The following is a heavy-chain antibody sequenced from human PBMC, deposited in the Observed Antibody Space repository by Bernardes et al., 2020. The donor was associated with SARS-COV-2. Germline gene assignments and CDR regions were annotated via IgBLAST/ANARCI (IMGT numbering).Heavy chain of an antibody. J-gene: IGHJ4*02. V-gene: IGHV3-74*01. CDR3: SREGYYYDSSEYNSLRY. CDR1: GFTFSSYW. D-gene: IGHD3-22*01. CDR2: MNSDGSTT. Sequence: GGSLRLSCAASGFTFSSYWMHWVRQAPGKGLVWVSRMNSDGSTTNYADSVKGRFTISRDNAKNTLYLQMNSLRAEDTAVYYCSREGYYYDSSEYNSLRYWGQGALVTVSS.